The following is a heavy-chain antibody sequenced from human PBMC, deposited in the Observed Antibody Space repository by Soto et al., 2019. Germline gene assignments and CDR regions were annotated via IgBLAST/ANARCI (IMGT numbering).Heavy chain of an antibody. CDR1: GGSISSSSYY. D-gene: IGHD2-2*01. Sequence: SETLSLTCTVSGGSISSSSYYWGWIRQPPGKGLEWIGSIYYSGSTYYNPSLKSRVTISVDTSKNQFSLKLSSVTAADTAVYNCARRRGPDCSSTSCYGLLVGGFNWFDTWGQGTLLTVSS. CDR3: ARRRGPDCSSTSCYGLLVGGFNWFDT. CDR2: IYYSGST. J-gene: IGHJ5*02. V-gene: IGHV4-39*01.